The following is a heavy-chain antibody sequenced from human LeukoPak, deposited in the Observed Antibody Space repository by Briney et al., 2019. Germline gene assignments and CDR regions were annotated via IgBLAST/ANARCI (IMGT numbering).Heavy chain of an antibody. Sequence: GGSLRLSCAASGFTVSNIYMSWVRQAPGKGLEWVSVIYSGGSTYYSDSVTGRFTFSRDISKNTRYLQMNSLRTEDTAVYYCARDRSRTGWYAGLAYYDWGQLTLV. CDR2: IYSGGST. J-gene: IGHJ4*03. D-gene: IGHD6-19*01. V-gene: IGHV3-66*02. CDR3: ARDRSRTGWYAGLAYYD. CDR1: GFTVSNIY.